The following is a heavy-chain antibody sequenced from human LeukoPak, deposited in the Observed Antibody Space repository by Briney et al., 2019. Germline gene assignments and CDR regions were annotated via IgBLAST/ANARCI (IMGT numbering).Heavy chain of an antibody. CDR2: IYTRGST. J-gene: IGHJ3*02. D-gene: IGHD2-15*01. V-gene: IGHV4-4*07. CDR3: ARGRYCSDDICSGGDDFDI. CDR1: GGSINNYY. Sequence: SETLSLTCTVSGGSINNYYWSWIRQPAGKGLEWIGRIYTRGSTNYNPSLKSRVTMSVDTSKNQFPPKLSPGTAADTAVYYCARGRYCSDDICSGGDDFDIWGQGTMVSVSS.